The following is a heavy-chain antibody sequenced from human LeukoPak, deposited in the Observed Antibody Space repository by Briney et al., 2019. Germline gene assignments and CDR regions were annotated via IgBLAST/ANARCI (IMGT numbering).Heavy chain of an antibody. CDR3: ARATRIAAAGYNDAFDI. CDR1: GYTFSGYY. CDR2: INPSGGST. J-gene: IGHJ3*02. Sequence: ASVKVSCKASGYTFSGYYMHWVRQAPGQGLEWMGIINPSGGSTSYAQKFQGRVTMTRDTSTSTVYMELSSLRSEDTAVYYCARATRIAAAGYNDAFDIWGQGTMVTVSS. D-gene: IGHD6-13*01. V-gene: IGHV1-46*01.